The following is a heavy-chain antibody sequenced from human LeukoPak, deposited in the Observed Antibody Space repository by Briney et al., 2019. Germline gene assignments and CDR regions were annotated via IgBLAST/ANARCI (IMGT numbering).Heavy chain of an antibody. V-gene: IGHV3-33*01. CDR3: ARATFSSSGHSY. CDR2: IWYDGSSK. Sequence: PGGSLRLSCAASGFTFSSYGMHWVRQAPGKGLEWVAVIWYDGSSKYYADSVKGRFTISRDNSKNTLYLQMNSLRAEDTAVYYCARATFSSSGHSYWGQGTLVTVSS. CDR1: GFTFSSYG. J-gene: IGHJ4*02. D-gene: IGHD6-13*01.